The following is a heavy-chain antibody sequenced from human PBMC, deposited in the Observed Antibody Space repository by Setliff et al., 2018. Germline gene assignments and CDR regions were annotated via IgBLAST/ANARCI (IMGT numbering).Heavy chain of an antibody. CDR2: ISSSSSYI. CDR3: ARRHVDTAMVIYYYGMDV. CDR1: GFTFSNYG. J-gene: IGHJ6*02. Sequence: GGSLRLSCVASGFTFSNYGMHWVRQAPGKGLEWVSSISSSSSYIYYADSVKGRFTISRDNAKNSLYLQMNSLRAEDTAVYYCARRHVDTAMVIYYYGMDVWGQGTTVTVSS. V-gene: IGHV3-21*01. D-gene: IGHD5-18*01.